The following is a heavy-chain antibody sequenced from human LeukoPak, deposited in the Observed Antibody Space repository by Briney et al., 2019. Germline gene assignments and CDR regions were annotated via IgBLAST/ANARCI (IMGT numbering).Heavy chain of an antibody. CDR3: ARLSPPEYNWNYGYHFDY. D-gene: IGHD1-7*01. J-gene: IGHJ4*02. V-gene: IGHV4-39*01. Sequence: PSETLSLTCTVSGGSISSSSYYRGWIRQPPGKGLEWIGSIYYSGSTYYNPSLKSRVTISVDTSKSQFSLKLSSVTAADTAVYYCARLSPPEYNWNYGYHFDYWGQGTLVTVSS. CDR1: GGSISSSSYY. CDR2: IYYSGST.